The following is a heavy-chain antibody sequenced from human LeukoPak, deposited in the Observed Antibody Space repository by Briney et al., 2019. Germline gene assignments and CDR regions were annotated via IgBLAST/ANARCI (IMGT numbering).Heavy chain of an antibody. V-gene: IGHV4-59*01. CDR3: ARAQLWSPFDY. CDR2: IYYSGST. D-gene: IGHD5-18*01. Sequence: SETLSLTCTVSGGSISSYYWSWIRQPPGKGLEWIGYIYYSGSTNYNPSLKSRVTISVDTSKNQFSLKLSSVTAADTAVYYCARAQLWSPFDYWGQGTLVTVSS. CDR1: GGSISSYY. J-gene: IGHJ4*02.